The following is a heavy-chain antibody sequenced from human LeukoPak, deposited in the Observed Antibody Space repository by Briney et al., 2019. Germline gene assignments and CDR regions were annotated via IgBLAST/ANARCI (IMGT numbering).Heavy chain of an antibody. Sequence: SETLSLTCAVYGGSFSGFYWSWIRQPPGKGLEWIGDINHSGSTNYNPSLNSRVTISIDTSKNQFSLKLSSVTAADTAVYYCATNSYGHYQYYYYMDVWGKGTTVTISS. CDR2: INHSGST. V-gene: IGHV4-34*01. D-gene: IGHD5-18*01. CDR3: ATNSYGHYQYYYYMDV. CDR1: GGSFSGFY. J-gene: IGHJ6*03.